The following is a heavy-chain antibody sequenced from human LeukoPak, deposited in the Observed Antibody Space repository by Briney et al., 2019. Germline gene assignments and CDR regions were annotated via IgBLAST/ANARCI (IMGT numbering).Heavy chain of an antibody. J-gene: IGHJ4*02. CDR3: ARGYCSSTSCYGGNDY. V-gene: IGHV7-4-1*02. D-gene: IGHD2-2*01. Sequence: ASVKVSCKASGYTFTSFGISWVRQAPGQGLEWMGWINTNTGNPTYAQGFTGRFVFSLDTSVSTAYLQISSLKAEDTAVYYCARGYCSSTSCYGGNDYWGQGTLVTVSS. CDR1: GYTFTSFG. CDR2: INTNTGNP.